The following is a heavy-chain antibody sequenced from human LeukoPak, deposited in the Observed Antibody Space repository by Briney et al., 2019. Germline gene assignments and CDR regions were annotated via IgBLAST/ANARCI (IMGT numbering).Heavy chain of an antibody. D-gene: IGHD3-3*02. CDR3: AADLLAGSPAEGY. J-gene: IGHJ4*02. Sequence: SVKVSCKASGFTFTSSAMQWVRQARGQRLEWIGWIVDGSGNTNYAQKFQERVTITRDMSTSTAYMELSSLRSEDTAVYYCAADLLAGSPAEGYWGQGTLVTVSS. CDR2: IVDGSGNT. CDR1: GFTFTSSA. V-gene: IGHV1-58*02.